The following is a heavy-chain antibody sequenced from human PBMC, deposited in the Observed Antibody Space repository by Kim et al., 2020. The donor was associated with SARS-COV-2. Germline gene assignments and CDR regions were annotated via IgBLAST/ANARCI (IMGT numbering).Heavy chain of an antibody. CDR2: ISAYNGNT. CDR3: ARVSCSSTSCYGGGWGYYYYYGMDV. J-gene: IGHJ6*02. CDR1: GYTFTSYG. V-gene: IGHV1-18*01. Sequence: ASVKVSCKASGYTFTSYGISWVRQAPGQGLEWMGWISAYNGNTNYAQKLQGRVTMTTDTSTSTAYMELRSLRSDDTAVYYCARVSCSSTSCYGGGWGYYYYYGMDVWGQGTTVTVSS. D-gene: IGHD2-2*01.